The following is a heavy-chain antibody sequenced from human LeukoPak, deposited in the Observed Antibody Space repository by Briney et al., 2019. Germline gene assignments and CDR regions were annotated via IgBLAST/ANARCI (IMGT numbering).Heavy chain of an antibody. CDR2: IIGSGGST. J-gene: IGHJ5*02. Sequence: GGSLRLSCAASGFTFSSYAMSWVRQAPGEGLEWVSAIIGSGGSTYYADSVKGRFTISRDNSKNTLYLQMNSLRAEDTAVYYCAKARYYYGPGNAAELDPWGQGTLVTVSS. D-gene: IGHD3-10*01. CDR3: AKARYYYGPGNAAELDP. V-gene: IGHV3-23*01. CDR1: GFTFSSYA.